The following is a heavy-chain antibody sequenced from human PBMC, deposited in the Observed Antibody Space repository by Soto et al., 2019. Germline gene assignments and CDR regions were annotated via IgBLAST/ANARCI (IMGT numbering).Heavy chain of an antibody. J-gene: IGHJ4*02. CDR3: ARALGSWGAYYFDY. D-gene: IGHD3-16*01. V-gene: IGHV2-5*02. CDR2: IYWDDAK. CDR1: GFSLNTYGVG. Sequence: ITLKESGPTLVKPTQTLTLTCTFSGFSLNTYGVGVGWIRQPPGKALEWLALIYWDDAKRYSPSLTSRLTITKDTSKNQVVLTMTNMDPVDTVTYYCARALGSWGAYYFDYWGQGTLVTVSS.